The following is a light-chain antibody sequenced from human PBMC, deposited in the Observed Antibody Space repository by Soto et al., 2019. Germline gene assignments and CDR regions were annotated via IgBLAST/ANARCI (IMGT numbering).Light chain of an antibody. CDR3: QQYNNWPIT. Sequence: EIVMTQSPATLSVSPGARAPLSCRASQSVTSNYLAWYQQKPGQAPRLLIFGASSRATGIPARFSGSGSGTEFTLTISSLQSEDFAVYYCQQYNNWPITFGQGTRLEIK. V-gene: IGKV3D-15*01. CDR2: GAS. J-gene: IGKJ5*01. CDR1: QSVTSN.